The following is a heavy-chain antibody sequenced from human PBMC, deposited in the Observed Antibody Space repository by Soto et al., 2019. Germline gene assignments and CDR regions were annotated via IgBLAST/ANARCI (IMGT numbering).Heavy chain of an antibody. D-gene: IGHD2-21*02. CDR2: INHSGST. J-gene: IGHJ4*02. CDR1: GGSFSGYY. V-gene: IGHV4-34*01. Sequence: SETLSLTCAVYGGSFSGYYWSWIRQPPGKGLEWIGEINHSGSTNYNPSLKSRVTMSVDRSKNHFSLKLTSLTAADTAVYYCVTGGDCYRFDYWGQGTLVTVSS. CDR3: VTGGDCYRFDY.